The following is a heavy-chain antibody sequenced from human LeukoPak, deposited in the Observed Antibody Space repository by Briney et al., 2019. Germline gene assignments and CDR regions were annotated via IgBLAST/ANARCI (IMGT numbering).Heavy chain of an antibody. Sequence: ASVKGSCKASGYTSTYYYIHWLRQAPAQGLQWMGRINPNTGDTNYEQKFQGRVTMSRDTFITTDYMDLRHLRSDDTALYYCAITVVANAFDNWGQGTMIIVSS. CDR2: INPNTGDT. D-gene: IGHD4-23*01. J-gene: IGHJ3*02. CDR3: AITVVANAFDN. CDR1: GYTSTYYY. V-gene: IGHV1-2*06.